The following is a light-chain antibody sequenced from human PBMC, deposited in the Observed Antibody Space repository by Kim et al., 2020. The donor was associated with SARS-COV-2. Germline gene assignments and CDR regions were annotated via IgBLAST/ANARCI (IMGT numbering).Light chain of an antibody. CDR3: KSGRL. V-gene: IGLV6-57*03. J-gene: IGLJ2*01. CDR2: EDT. Sequence: STVKTVSISCTHSSGRIARNFVQWYQQRPGSAPTSVIYEDTQRPSCVPDRFSGSIEDSSNSASLTLSGLKTEDEADYYCKSGRLFGGGTQLTVL. CDR1: SGRIARNF.